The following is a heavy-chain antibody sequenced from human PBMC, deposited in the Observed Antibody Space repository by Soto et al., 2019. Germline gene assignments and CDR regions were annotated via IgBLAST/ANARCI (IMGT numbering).Heavy chain of an antibody. CDR1: GFNFSSYG. V-gene: IGHV3-30*03. D-gene: IGHD6-19*01. CDR2: ISYDGSFK. J-gene: IGHJ1*01. Sequence: GGSLRLSCAASGFNFSSYGMHWVRQVPGKGLEWVAIISYDGSFKKHAGSVEGRFTISRDNSKNTLDLQMNSLRAEDTAVYYCARGRFEGYLAVPSLWGQGALVTVSS. CDR3: ARGRFEGYLAVPSL.